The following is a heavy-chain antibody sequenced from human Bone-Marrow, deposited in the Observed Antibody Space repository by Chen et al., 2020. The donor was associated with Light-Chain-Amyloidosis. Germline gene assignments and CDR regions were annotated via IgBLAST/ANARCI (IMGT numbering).Heavy chain of an antibody. Sequence: EVQLEQSGPEVKKPGESLKISCKGSGYTFPNYWIGWVRQMPGKGLEWLGVIYPDDSDARYRPSCEGQVTISADKSITTAYLQWRSLKASDTAMYDCARRRDGYNFDYWGQGTLVTVSS. CDR1: GYTFPNYW. CDR2: IYPDDSDA. CDR3: ARRRDGYNFDY. D-gene: IGHD5-12*01. V-gene: IGHV5-51*01. J-gene: IGHJ4*02.